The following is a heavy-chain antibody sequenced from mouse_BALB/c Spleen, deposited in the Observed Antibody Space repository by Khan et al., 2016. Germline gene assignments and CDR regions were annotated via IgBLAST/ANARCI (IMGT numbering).Heavy chain of an antibody. CDR2: IDPGNGDT. CDR1: VFNIKDYY. CDR3: NATYYGSDVYFDY. J-gene: IGHJ2*01. V-gene: IGHV14-4*02. Sequence: MQLEESGAELVRSGASVKLSCTASVFNIKDYYMHWVKQRPEQGLEWIGWIDPGNGDTDYAPKFQGMATMTAATSSNAAYLQFSILTPENSAVYYCNATYYGSDVYFDYWGQGTTLTVSS. D-gene: IGHD1-1*01.